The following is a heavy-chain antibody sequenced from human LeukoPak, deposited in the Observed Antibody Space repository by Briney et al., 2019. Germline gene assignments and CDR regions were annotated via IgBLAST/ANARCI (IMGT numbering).Heavy chain of an antibody. Sequence: PGGSLRLSCAASGFTFSSYWMHWVRQAPGKGLVWLSRINGDGSSTGYADSVKGRFTISRDNAKNTLYLQMNSLRAEDTAVYYCARGPFYYYDSTGYDAFDIWGQGTMVTVSS. CDR3: ARGPFYYYDSTGYDAFDI. J-gene: IGHJ3*02. D-gene: IGHD3-22*01. V-gene: IGHV3-74*01. CDR2: INGDGSST. CDR1: GFTFSSYW.